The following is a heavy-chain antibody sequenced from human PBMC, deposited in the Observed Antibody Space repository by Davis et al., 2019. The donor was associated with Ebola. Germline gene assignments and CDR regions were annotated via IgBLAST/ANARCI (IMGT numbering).Heavy chain of an antibody. V-gene: IGHV6-1*01. CDR2: TYSRSKWFV. J-gene: IGHJ4*02. CDR1: GDSVSSHSAA. Sequence: SQTLSLTCAISGDSVSSHSAAWNWIRQSPSRGLEWLGRTYSRSKWFVDYAVSVKSRMTINSDTSKNQFSLQLSSVTPEDTAVYYCARDPPYDQGYDYWGQGILVTVSS. D-gene: IGHD3-22*01. CDR3: ARDPPYDQGYDY.